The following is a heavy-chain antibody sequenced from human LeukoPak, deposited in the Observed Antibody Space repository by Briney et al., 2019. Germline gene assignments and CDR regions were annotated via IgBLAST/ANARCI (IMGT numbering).Heavy chain of an antibody. J-gene: IGHJ4*02. CDR2: ISESGGGT. V-gene: IGHV3-23*01. CDR3: AKRGVVIRGVLVIGFHKEAYYFDY. Sequence: PGGSLRLSCVVSGIRLSNYSMSWVRQAPGKGLEWVSGISESGGGTNYADSVKGRFTISRDNSLNTLYLQMNSLRAEDTAVYFCAKRGVVIRGVLVIGFHKEAYYFDYWGQGILVTVSS. D-gene: IGHD3-10*01. CDR1: GIRLSNYS.